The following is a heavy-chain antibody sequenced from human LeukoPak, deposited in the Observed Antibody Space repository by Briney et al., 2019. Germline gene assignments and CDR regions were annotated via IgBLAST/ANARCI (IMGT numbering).Heavy chain of an antibody. D-gene: IGHD2-15*01. CDR3: ASSRGYCSGGSCGAIS. Sequence: SETLSLTCAVYGGSFSGYYWSWIRQPPGKGLEWIGEINHSGSTNYNPSLKSRVTISVDTSKNQFSLKLSSVTAADTAVYYCASSRGYCSGGSCGAISWGQGTLVTVSS. CDR1: GGSFSGYY. V-gene: IGHV4-34*01. CDR2: INHSGST. J-gene: IGHJ4*02.